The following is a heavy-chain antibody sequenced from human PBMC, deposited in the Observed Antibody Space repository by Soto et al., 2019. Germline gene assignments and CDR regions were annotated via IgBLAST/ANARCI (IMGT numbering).Heavy chain of an antibody. CDR2: IYSSGNT. D-gene: IGHD2-2*01. CDR1: GDSISSSSYY. CDR3: VPRGPNFYYYGVDV. V-gene: IGHV4-39*01. J-gene: IGHJ6*04. Sequence: QLQLQESGPGLVKPSETLSLTCAVSGDSISSSSYYWGWIRQPPGKGLEWIGSIYSSGNTSYNPALKSRVTISVDTSRNPFSLKLTSVTAADTAVYYCVPRGPNFYYYGVDVWGEGTTVTVSS.